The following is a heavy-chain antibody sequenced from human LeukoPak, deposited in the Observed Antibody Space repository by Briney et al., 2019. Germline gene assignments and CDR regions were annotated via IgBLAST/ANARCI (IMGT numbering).Heavy chain of an antibody. CDR2: INPHNGGT. CDR3: AAGEYDILTGYLDY. CDR1: GYIFTGSY. J-gene: IGHJ4*02. D-gene: IGHD3-9*01. V-gene: IGHV1-2*02. Sequence: ASVKVSCKASGYIFTGSYVHWVRQVPGVGLQWLGWINPHNGGTNYAQNFRGRVTMTRDTSITTAYMELSSLRSEDTAVYYCAAGEYDILTGYLDYWGQGTLVTVSS.